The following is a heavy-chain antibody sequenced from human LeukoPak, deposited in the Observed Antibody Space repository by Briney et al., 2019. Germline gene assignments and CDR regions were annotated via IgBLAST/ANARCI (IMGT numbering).Heavy chain of an antibody. CDR2: ISDGGGRT. CDR1: GFTFSSYS. CDR3: VKGIASQDLFSRGD. J-gene: IGHJ4*02. Sequence: GGSLRLSCAASGFTFSSYSMSWVRQAPGKGLEWVSGISDGGGRTCYADSVKGRFTISRDNSKNTVYLQMNSLRADDTAVYYCVKGIASQDLFSRGDWGQGTLVTVSS. V-gene: IGHV3-23*01. D-gene: IGHD2-21*01.